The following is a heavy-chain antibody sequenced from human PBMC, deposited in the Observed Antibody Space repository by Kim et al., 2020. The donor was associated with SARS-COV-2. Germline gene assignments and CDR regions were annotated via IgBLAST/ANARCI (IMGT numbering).Heavy chain of an antibody. V-gene: IGHV3-33*01. Sequence: GGSLRLSCAASGFSFSRYGMHWVRQAPGKGLEWVAIIWNDENNKYYADSVKGRFTISRDNSKNTLYLQMSSLRAEDTALYYCARDDNNYGSGMYHYAMDGWGQGTTVPLTS. D-gene: IGHD3-10*01. CDR2: IWNDENNK. CDR1: GFSFSRYG. J-gene: IGHJ6*02. CDR3: ARDDNNYGSGMYHYAMDG.